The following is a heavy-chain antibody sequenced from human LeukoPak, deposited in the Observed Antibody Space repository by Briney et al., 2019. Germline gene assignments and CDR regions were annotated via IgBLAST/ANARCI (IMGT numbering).Heavy chain of an antibody. CDR3: ARSDAFGI. CDR1: GFTFSTYF. J-gene: IGHJ3*02. CDR2: LHPDGSHQ. Sequence: GGSLRLSCAASGFTFSTYFMSWVRQAPGKGLEWVANLHPDGSHQYYVDSVEGRFTISRDNAKDSLYLQMNSLRAEDTALYHCARSDAFGIWGQGTMVTVSS. V-gene: IGHV3-7*03.